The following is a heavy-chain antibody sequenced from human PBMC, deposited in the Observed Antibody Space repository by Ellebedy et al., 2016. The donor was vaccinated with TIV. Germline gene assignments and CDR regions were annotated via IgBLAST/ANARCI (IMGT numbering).Heavy chain of an antibody. D-gene: IGHD3-9*01. CDR2: INHSGST. V-gene: IGHV4-34*01. J-gene: IGHJ4*02. Sequence: SETLSLXCAVYGGSFSGYYWSWIRQPPGKGLEWIGEINHSGSTNYNPSLKSRVTISVDTSKNQFSLKLSSVTAADTAVYYCASSRHYDILGGYYSDFDYWGQGTLVTVSS. CDR3: ASSRHYDILGGYYSDFDY. CDR1: GGSFSGYY.